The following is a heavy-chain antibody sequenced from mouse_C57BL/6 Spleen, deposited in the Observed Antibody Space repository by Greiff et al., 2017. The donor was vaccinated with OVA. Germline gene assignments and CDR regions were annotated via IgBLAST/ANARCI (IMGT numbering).Heavy chain of an antibody. V-gene: IGHV5-17*01. Sequence: EVKLMASGGGLVKPGGSLKLSCAASGFTFRDYGMHWVRQAPEKGLEWVAYISSGTSTIYYAGSGHSRFTISRYNANNTLLLRMTSLRCEDTAMYYCARANDGYLIYWYFDVWGTGTTVTVSS. CDR3: ARANDGYLIYWYFDV. CDR2: ISSGTSTI. J-gene: IGHJ1*03. D-gene: IGHD2-3*01. CDR1: GFTFRDYG.